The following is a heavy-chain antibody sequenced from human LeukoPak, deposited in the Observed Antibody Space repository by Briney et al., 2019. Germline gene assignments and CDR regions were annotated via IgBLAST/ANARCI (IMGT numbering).Heavy chain of an antibody. Sequence: GGSLRLSCAASGFSFSSYTMNWVRQAPGEGLEWVSSISSGSGYIYYADSVKGRFTISRDNAKNSLYLQMNSLRDEDTAVYYCARPESDSSGSLGAFDVWGQGTMVTVSS. CDR3: ARPESDSSGSLGAFDV. D-gene: IGHD3-22*01. V-gene: IGHV3-21*01. J-gene: IGHJ3*01. CDR2: ISSGSGYI. CDR1: GFSFSSYT.